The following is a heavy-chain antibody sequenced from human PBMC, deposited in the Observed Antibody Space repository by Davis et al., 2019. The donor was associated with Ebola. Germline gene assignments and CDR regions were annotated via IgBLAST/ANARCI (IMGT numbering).Heavy chain of an antibody. CDR3: ARDRSDGASDI. J-gene: IGHJ3*02. CDR1: GFTFSSYW. V-gene: IGHV3-74*01. Sequence: HTGGSLRLSCAASGFTFSSYWMHWVRHAPGKGLVWVSRINSDGSSTSYADSVKGRFTISRDNSKNTLYLQMNSLRAEDTAVYYCARDRSDGASDIWGPGTMVTVSS. CDR2: INSDGSST. D-gene: IGHD1-26*01.